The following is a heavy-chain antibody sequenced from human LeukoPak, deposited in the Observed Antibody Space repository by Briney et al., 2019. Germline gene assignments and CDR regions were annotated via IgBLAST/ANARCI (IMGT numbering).Heavy chain of an antibody. D-gene: IGHD5-24*01. CDR1: GGSMSSYY. CDR3: ARHSRTGYNYLDY. V-gene: IGHV4-59*08. J-gene: IGHJ4*02. CDR2: IYYSGST. Sequence: SETLSLTCTVSGGSMSSYYWSWIRQPPGKGLEWIGYIYYSGSTNNNPSLKSRGTISVDTSKNQSSLKLRSVTAANTGVYYCARHSRTGYNYLDYWGQGALVTVSS.